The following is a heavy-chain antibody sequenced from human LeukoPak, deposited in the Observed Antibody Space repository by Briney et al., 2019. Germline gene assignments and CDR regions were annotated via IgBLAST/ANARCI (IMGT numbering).Heavy chain of an antibody. V-gene: IGHV3-53*04. CDR2: IYSGGST. D-gene: IGHD6-13*01. Sequence: GGSLRLSCAAPGFTIGGYSMNWVRQAPGKGLEWVSVIYSGGSTYYADSVKGRFTISRHNSKNTLYLQMNSLRAEDTAVYYCARELASSSWYPGYFDYWGQGTLVTVSS. J-gene: IGHJ4*02. CDR1: GFTIGGYS. CDR3: ARELASSSWYPGYFDY.